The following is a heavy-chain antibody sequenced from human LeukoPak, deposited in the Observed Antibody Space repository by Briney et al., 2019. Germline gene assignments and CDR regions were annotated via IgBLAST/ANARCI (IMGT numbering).Heavy chain of an antibody. CDR3: ARGLSSYY. CDR1: GGSFSGYY. V-gene: IGHV4-34*01. CDR2: INHSGST. J-gene: IGHJ4*02. D-gene: IGHD6-13*01. Sequence: SETLSLTCAVYGGSFSGYYWSWIRQPPGKGLEWIGEINHSGSTNYNPSLKSRVTISVDTSKNQFSLKLSSVTAADTAVYYCARGLSSYYWGQGTLVTDSS.